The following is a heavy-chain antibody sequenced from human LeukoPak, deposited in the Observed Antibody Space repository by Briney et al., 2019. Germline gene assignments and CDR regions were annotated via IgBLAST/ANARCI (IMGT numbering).Heavy chain of an antibody. V-gene: IGHV3-11*01. CDR1: GFTFSDYY. CDR2: ISSSGSTI. Sequence: GGSLRLSCAASGFTFSDYYMSWIRQAPGKGLEWVSYISSSGSTIYYADSVKGRFTISRDNAKNSLYLQMNSLRAEDTAVYYCARDVAAARTGYYYYYGMDVWGQGTTVTVSS. D-gene: IGHD6-13*01. J-gene: IGHJ6*02. CDR3: ARDVAAARTGYYYYYGMDV.